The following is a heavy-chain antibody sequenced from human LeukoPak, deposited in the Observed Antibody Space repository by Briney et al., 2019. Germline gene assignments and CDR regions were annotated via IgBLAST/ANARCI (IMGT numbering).Heavy chain of an antibody. D-gene: IGHD6-19*01. Sequence: GGSLRLSCAASGFDFSSNWMHWVRHAPGQGLVWVSRIKGDGISTNYADSVKGRFTISRDNSKNTLYLQMNSLRAEDTAVYYCARRGIAVRNFDYWGQGTLVTVSS. V-gene: IGHV3-74*01. CDR2: IKGDGIST. J-gene: IGHJ4*02. CDR1: GFDFSSNW. CDR3: ARRGIAVRNFDY.